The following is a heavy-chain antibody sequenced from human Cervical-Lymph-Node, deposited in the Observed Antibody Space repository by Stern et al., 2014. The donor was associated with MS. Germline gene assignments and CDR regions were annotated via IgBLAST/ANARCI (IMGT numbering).Heavy chain of an antibody. CDR3: ASLNGSGSYPDY. CDR1: GGSTSSTNYY. V-gene: IGHV4-39*01. D-gene: IGHD3-10*01. J-gene: IGHJ4*02. CDR2: ISHSGSS. Sequence: QLQLQESGPGLVKPSETLSLTCTVSGGSTSSTNYYWGWIRQPPGKRLEWIASISHSGSSYSIPSLKSRLPFSMDPSKHQFSLNLTSVTAADTAVYYCASLNGSGSYPDYWGQGTLVIVSS.